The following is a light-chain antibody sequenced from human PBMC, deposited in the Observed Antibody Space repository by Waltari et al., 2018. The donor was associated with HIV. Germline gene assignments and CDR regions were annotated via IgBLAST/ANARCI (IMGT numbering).Light chain of an antibody. Sequence: SYELTQPSSVSVSPGQTVRITCSGDNLGEKLVCWYQQKPRQSPLLLIYADKKRPSGIPERFAASNSGNTATLAITETQTMDEADYYCQTWDNSAGVFGGGTKLTVL. J-gene: IGLJ2*01. V-gene: IGLV3-1*01. CDR1: NLGEKL. CDR3: QTWDNSAGV. CDR2: ADK.